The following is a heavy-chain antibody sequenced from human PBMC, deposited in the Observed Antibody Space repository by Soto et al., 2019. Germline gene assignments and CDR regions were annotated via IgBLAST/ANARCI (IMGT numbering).Heavy chain of an antibody. CDR3: VRYCSTTLCNGVATRTFVY. D-gene: IGHD2-2*01. Sequence: EVQLVESGGALEQPGGSLRLSCAASRFTFSTYEMNWVRQAPGKGLEWVSYISTSGSTVYYADSVKGRFTISRDNTRNSLYLQMNSLRDADAALYYCVRYCSTTLCNGVATRTFVYWGQGTLVTVSS. CDR1: RFTFSTYE. CDR2: ISTSGSTV. J-gene: IGHJ4*02. V-gene: IGHV3-48*03.